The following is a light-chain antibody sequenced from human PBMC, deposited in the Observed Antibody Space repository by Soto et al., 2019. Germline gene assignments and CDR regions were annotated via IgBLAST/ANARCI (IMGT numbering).Light chain of an antibody. CDR2: AAS. V-gene: IGKV1-39*01. J-gene: IGKJ2*01. CDR3: QQSYSSPRT. Sequence: DIQMTQSPSSLSASVGDRVTITCQSSQSIISYLNWYQQKAGKAPQLLIYAASSLQSGVPPRFSGSGSGTDFILSISSLPPEDSAIYYCQQSYSSPRTFGQGTKLEI. CDR1: QSIISY.